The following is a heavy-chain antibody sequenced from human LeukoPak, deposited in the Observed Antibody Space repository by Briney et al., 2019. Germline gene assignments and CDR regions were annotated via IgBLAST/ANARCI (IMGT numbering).Heavy chain of an antibody. CDR3: AKGESPQYMVRGVAHYYYAMDV. Sequence: GGSLRLSCTVSGFTFSRHAMTWVRQPPGKGLEWVSGISGSGDSTYYADSVKGRFTISRDNSKNTLYLQLKTLRDEDTAIYYCAKGESPQYMVRGVAHYYYAMDVWGQGTTVTVSS. J-gene: IGHJ6*02. D-gene: IGHD3-10*01. CDR2: ISGSGDST. CDR1: GFTFSRHA. V-gene: IGHV3-23*01.